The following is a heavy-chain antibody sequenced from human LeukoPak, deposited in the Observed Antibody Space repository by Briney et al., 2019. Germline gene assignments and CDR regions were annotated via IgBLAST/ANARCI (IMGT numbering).Heavy chain of an antibody. CDR3: ARDRVREMATAREAFDI. CDR1: GYTFTSYG. D-gene: IGHD5-24*01. CDR2: IIPIFGTA. J-gene: IGHJ3*02. Sequence: GASVKVSCKASGYTFTSYGISWVRQAPGQGLEWMGGIIPIFGTANYAQKFQGRVTITADESTSTAYMELSSLRSEDTAVYYCARDRVREMATAREAFDIWGQGTMVTVSS. V-gene: IGHV1-69*13.